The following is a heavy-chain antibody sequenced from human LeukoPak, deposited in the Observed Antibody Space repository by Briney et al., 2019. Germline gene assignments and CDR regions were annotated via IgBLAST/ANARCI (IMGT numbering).Heavy chain of an antibody. CDR2: INPSGGST. CDR3: ARDAGDSDRRDAFDI. V-gene: IGHV1-46*01. CDR1: GYTFTSYY. Sequence: EASVKVSCKASGYTFTSYYMHWVRQAPGQGLEWMGIINPSGGSTSYAQKFQGRVTMTRDVSTSTVYMELSSLRSEDTAVYYCARDAGDSDRRDAFDIWGQGAMVTVSS. J-gene: IGHJ3*02. D-gene: IGHD3-22*01.